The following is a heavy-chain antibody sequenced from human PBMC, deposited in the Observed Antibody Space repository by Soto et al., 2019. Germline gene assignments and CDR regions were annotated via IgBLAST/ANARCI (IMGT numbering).Heavy chain of an antibody. CDR1: GFTFSSYE. V-gene: IGHV3-48*03. Sequence: PGGSLRLSCAASGFTFSSYEMNWVRQAPGKGLEWVSYISSSGSTIYYADSVKGRFTISRDNAKNSLYLQMNSLRAEDTAVYYCARGGVDGKTLDYWGQGTLVTVSS. D-gene: IGHD1-26*01. CDR3: ARGGVDGKTLDY. J-gene: IGHJ4*02. CDR2: ISSSGSTI.